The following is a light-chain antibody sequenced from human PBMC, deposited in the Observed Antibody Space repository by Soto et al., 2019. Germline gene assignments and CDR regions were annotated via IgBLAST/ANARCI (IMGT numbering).Light chain of an antibody. CDR2: EVT. CDR3: SSYTRSSSVV. J-gene: IGLJ2*01. Sequence: QSALTQPPSASGFPGQSVTISCTGTSSDVGYYDYVSWYQQHPGKAPKLVIYEVTKRPSGVPDRVSASKSGNTASLTVSGFRAEDEADYYCSSYTRSSSVVFGGGTKVTVL. CDR1: SSDVGYYDY. V-gene: IGLV2-8*01.